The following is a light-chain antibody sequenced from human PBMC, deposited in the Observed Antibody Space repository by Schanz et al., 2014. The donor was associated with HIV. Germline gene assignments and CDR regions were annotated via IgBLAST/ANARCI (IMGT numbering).Light chain of an antibody. CDR3: AAWDDSLNSAA. V-gene: IGLV1-44*01. Sequence: SVLTQPPSASGTPGQRVTISCSGSSSNIGSNTVNWYQQLPGTAPKLLIYSNNQRPSGVPDRFSGSKSGTSAALAISGLQSEDEADYYCAAWDDSLNSAAFGGGTQLTVL. CDR2: SNN. J-gene: IGLJ7*01. CDR1: SSNIGSNT.